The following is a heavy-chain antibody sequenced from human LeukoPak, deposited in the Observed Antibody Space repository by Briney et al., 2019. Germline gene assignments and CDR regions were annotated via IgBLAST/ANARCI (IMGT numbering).Heavy chain of an antibody. Sequence: ASVKVSCKASGYTFTGYYMHWVRQAPGQGLEWMGRINPNSGGTNCAQKFQGRVTMARDTSISTAYMELSRLRSDDTAVYYCARVAVNNYYDSSGYLAFDIWGQGTMVTVSS. CDR3: ARVAVNNYYDSSGYLAFDI. D-gene: IGHD3-22*01. CDR1: GYTFTGYY. CDR2: INPNSGGT. V-gene: IGHV1-2*06. J-gene: IGHJ3*02.